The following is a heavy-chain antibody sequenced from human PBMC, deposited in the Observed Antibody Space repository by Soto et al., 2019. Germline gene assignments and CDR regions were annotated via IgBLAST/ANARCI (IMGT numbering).Heavy chain of an antibody. V-gene: IGHV4-59*01. CDR1: GGSISSYY. D-gene: IGHD5-12*01. CDR3: ARDRPRGRHYYYGMDV. CDR2: IYYSGST. J-gene: IGHJ6*02. Sequence: KSSETLSLTCTVSGGSISSYYWSWIRQPPGKGLEWIGYIYYSGSTNYNPSLKSRVTISVDTSKNQFSLKLSSMTAADTAVYYCARDRPRGRHYYYGMDVWGQGTTVTVS.